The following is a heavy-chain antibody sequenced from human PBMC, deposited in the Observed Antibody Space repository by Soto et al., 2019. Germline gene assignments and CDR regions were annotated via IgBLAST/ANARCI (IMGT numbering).Heavy chain of an antibody. V-gene: IGHV4-61*08. CDR3: TRATYYRYYFDV. CDR1: GGSIISADSY. D-gene: IGHD3-10*01. J-gene: IGHJ4*01. Sequence: PSETLSLTCAVSGGSIISADSYLSWIRQSPGKGLEWIGYIYYSGTTYYNPSLKSRVTISIDRSENQFSLKVSSVTAADTAVYFCTRATYYRYYFDVWGHGTLVTVSS. CDR2: IYYSGTT.